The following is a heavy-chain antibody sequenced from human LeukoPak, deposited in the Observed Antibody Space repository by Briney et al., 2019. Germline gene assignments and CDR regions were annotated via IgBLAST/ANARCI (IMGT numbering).Heavy chain of an antibody. V-gene: IGHV4-59*01. D-gene: IGHD6-13*01. CDR2: IYYSGST. CDR1: GGSISSYY. J-gene: IGHJ1*01. Sequence: SETLSLTCTVSGGSISSYYWSWLRQPPGKGLEWIGYIYYSGSTNYNPSLKSRVTISVDTSKNQFSLKLSSVTAADTAVYYCARGARYSSSAYFQHWGQGTLVTVSS. CDR3: ARGARYSSSAYFQH.